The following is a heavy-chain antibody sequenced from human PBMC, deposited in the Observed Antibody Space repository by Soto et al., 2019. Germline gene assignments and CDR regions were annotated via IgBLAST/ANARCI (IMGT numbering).Heavy chain of an antibody. CDR1: ISSYY. CDR3: ARENYDSSGYYLLFDY. V-gene: IGHV4-59*01. CDR2: IYYSGST. D-gene: IGHD3-22*01. Sequence: ISSYYWSWIRQPPGKGLEWIGYIYYSGSTNYNPSLKSRVTISVDTSKNQFSLKLSSVTAADTAVYYCARENYDSSGYYLLFDYWGQGTLVTVSS. J-gene: IGHJ4*02.